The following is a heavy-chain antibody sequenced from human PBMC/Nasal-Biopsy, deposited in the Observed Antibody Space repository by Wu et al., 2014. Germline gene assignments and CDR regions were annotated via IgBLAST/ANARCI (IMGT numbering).Heavy chain of an antibody. CDR3: ARTSPEYYDTFGGTRGWFDP. CDR1: GDSMRSGGYY. D-gene: IGHD3-9*01. Sequence: TLSLTCTVSGDSMRSGGYYWSWIRQHPGKGLEWIGYIYFTGSTYYNPSLKSRVTISVDTSKKQFSLKLSSVTAADTAVYYCARTSPEYYDTFGGTRGWFDPWGQGTLVTVSS. CDR2: IYFTGST. V-gene: IGHV4-31*03. J-gene: IGHJ5*02.